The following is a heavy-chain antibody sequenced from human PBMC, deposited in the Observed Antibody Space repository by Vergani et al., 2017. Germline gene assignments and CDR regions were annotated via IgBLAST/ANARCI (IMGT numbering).Heavy chain of an antibody. CDR1: GGTFSSYT. D-gene: IGHD5-12*01. CDR3: ARERYSGYAREYFDY. CDR2: INTNTGNP. V-gene: IGHV7-4-1*02. Sequence: QVQLVQSGAEVKKPGSSVKVSCKASGGTFSSYTISWVRQAPGQGLEWMGRINTNTGNPTYAQGFTGRFVFSLDTSVSTAYLQISSLKAEDTAVYYCARERYSGYAREYFDYWGQGTLVTVSS. J-gene: IGHJ4*02.